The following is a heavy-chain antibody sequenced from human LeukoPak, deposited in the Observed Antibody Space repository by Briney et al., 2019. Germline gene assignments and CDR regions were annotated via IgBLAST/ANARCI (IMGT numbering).Heavy chain of an antibody. Sequence: ASVTVSCKASGYTCTSYGISWVRQAPGQGLEWMGWISAYNGNTNYAQKLQGRVTMTTDTSTSTAYMELRSLRSDDTAVYYCSLYYYDSSGSRQNDAFDIWGQGTMVTVSS. CDR3: SLYYYDSSGSRQNDAFDI. CDR1: GYTCTSYG. CDR2: ISAYNGNT. J-gene: IGHJ3*02. D-gene: IGHD3-22*01. V-gene: IGHV1-18*01.